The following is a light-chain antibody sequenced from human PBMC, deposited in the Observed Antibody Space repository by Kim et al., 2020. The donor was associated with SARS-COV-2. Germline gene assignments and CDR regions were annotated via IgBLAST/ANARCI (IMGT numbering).Light chain of an antibody. J-gene: IGLJ3*02. CDR3: AAWDDSLSGPL. Sequence: GQRVTISCSGSSSNIESNYVYWYQQLPGTAPKLLIYRNNQRPSGVPARFSGSKSGTSASLAISGLRSEDEADYYCAAWDDSLSGPLFGGGTQLTVL. CDR2: RNN. V-gene: IGLV1-47*01. CDR1: SSNIESNY.